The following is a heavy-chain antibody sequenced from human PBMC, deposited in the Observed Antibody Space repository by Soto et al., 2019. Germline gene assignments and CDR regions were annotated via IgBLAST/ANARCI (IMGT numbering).Heavy chain of an antibody. CDR3: AREGDTAMVIESAYYGMDV. J-gene: IGHJ6*02. V-gene: IGHV3-21*01. CDR2: ISSSSSYI. D-gene: IGHD5-18*01. CDR1: GFTFSSYS. Sequence: AGGSLILSCAASGFTFSSYSMNWVRQAPGKGLEWVSSISSSSSYIYYADSVKGRFTISRDNAKNSLYLQMNSLRAEDTAVYYCAREGDTAMVIESAYYGMDVWGQGTTVTVSS.